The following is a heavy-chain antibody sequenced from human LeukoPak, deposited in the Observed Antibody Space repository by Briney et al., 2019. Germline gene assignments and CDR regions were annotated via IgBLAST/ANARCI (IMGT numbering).Heavy chain of an antibody. CDR2: INPSGGST. V-gene: IGHV1-46*01. Sequence: ASVKVSCKASGYSFTDYYMHWVRQAPGQGLEWMGIINPSGGSTSYAQRFQGRVTMTRDTSTSTVYMELSSLRSEDTAVYYCARDPDRGYSSGWYYFDYWGQGTLVTVSS. J-gene: IGHJ4*02. CDR1: GYSFTDYY. D-gene: IGHD6-19*01. CDR3: ARDPDRGYSSGWYYFDY.